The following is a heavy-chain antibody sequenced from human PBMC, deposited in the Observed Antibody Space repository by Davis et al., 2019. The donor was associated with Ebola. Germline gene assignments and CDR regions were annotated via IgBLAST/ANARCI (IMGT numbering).Heavy chain of an antibody. D-gene: IGHD3-3*01. CDR2: ISSSSSTI. CDR3: ARDAMYYDFWSGRHNWFDP. CDR1: GFTFSSYS. V-gene: IGHV3-48*04. J-gene: IGHJ5*02. Sequence: PGGSLRLSCAASGFTFSSYSMNWVRQAPGKGLEWVSYISSSSSTIYYADSVKGRFTISRDNAKNSLYLQMNSLRAEDTAVYYCARDAMYYDFWSGRHNWFDPWGQGTLVTVSS.